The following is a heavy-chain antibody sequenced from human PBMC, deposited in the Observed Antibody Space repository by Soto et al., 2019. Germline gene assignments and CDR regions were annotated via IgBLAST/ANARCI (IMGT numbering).Heavy chain of an antibody. CDR2: IYYSGST. CDR3: ARATTAYYYYYYGMDV. Sequence: PSETLSLTCTVSGGSISSYYWSWIRQPPGKGLEWIGYIYYSGSTNYNPSLKSRVTISVDTSKNQFSLKLSSVTAADTAVYYCARATTAYYYYYYGMDVWGQGTTVTVSS. CDR1: GGSISSYY. J-gene: IGHJ6*02. V-gene: IGHV4-59*01. D-gene: IGHD1-26*01.